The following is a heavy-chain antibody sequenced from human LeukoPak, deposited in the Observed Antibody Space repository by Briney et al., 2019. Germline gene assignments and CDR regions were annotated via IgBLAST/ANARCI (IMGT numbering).Heavy chain of an antibody. D-gene: IGHD3-3*01. CDR3: AREIYYDFWSGYSDAFDI. CDR1: GGSISSSSYY. V-gene: IGHV4-39*07. J-gene: IGHJ3*02. Sequence: PSETLSLTCTVSGGSISSSSYYWGWIRQPPGKGLEWIGSIYYSGRTYYHPSLKSRVTISVDTSKNQFSLKLSSVTAADTAVYYCAREIYYDFWSGYSDAFDIWGQGTMVTVSS. CDR2: IYYSGRT.